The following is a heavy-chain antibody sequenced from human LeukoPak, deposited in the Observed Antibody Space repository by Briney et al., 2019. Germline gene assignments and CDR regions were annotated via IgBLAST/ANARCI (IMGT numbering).Heavy chain of an antibody. D-gene: IGHD3-10*01. V-gene: IGHV4-4*02. J-gene: IGHJ4*02. CDR1: GGSISSSNW. Sequence: PSETLSLTCAVSGGSISSSNWWSWVRQPPGKGLEWIGEIYHSGSTNYNPSLKSRVTISVDTSKNQFSLKLSSVTAADTAVYYCARGLTFRDYYGSGSPWYYFDYWGQGTLVTVSS. CDR3: ARGLTFRDYYGSGSPWYYFDY. CDR2: IYHSGST.